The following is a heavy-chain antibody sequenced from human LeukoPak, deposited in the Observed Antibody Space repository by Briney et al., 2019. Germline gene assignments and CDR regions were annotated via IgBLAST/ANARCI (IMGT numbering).Heavy chain of an antibody. CDR3: AGPHPRHTVDF. V-gene: IGHV4-34*01. J-gene: IGHJ4*02. Sequence: PSETLSLTCAVYGGSFSGYYWSWIRQPPGKGLEWIGEINHSGSTNYNPSLKSRVTISLETSKNQFSLKLSSVTAADTAVYYCAGPHPRHTVDFWGQGTLVTVSS. CDR2: INHSGST. D-gene: IGHD2-8*02. CDR1: GGSFSGYY.